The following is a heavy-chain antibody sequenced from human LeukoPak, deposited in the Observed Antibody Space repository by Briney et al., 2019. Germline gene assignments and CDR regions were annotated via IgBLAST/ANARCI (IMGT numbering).Heavy chain of an antibody. CDR2: IKQGGSEK. J-gene: IGHJ4*02. D-gene: IGHD6-13*01. V-gene: IGHV3-7*01. CDR1: GFTFSGSA. CDR3: ARVGYSSSWYFDY. Sequence: GGSLRLSCAASGFTFSGSAMHWVRQASGKGLEWVANIKQGGSEKYYVDSVKGRFTISRDNAKNSLYLQMNSLRAEDTAVYYCARVGYSSSWYFDYWGQGTLVTVSS.